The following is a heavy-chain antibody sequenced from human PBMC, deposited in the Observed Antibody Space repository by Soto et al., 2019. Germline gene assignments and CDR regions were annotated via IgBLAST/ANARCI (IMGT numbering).Heavy chain of an antibody. CDR3: ARGVVELWYFDY. Sequence: QVQLQESGPGLVKPSQTLSLTCTVSGGAISSGGYYWSWIRQHPGKGLEWIGYIYYSGSTYYNPSLTSRVTISVDTSKNQFSLKLSSVTAADTAGYYCARGVVELWYFDYWGQGTLVTVSS. D-gene: IGHD1-7*01. CDR1: GGAISSGGYY. J-gene: IGHJ4*02. V-gene: IGHV4-31*03. CDR2: IYYSGST.